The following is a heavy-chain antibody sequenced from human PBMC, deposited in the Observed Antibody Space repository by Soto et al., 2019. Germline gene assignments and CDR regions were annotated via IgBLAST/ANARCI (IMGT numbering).Heavy chain of an antibody. CDR1: GGSISSYY. V-gene: IGHV4-4*07. D-gene: IGHD3-10*01. CDR3: ARDRMVRRVASGYYYYYGMDV. Sequence: ETLSLTCTVSGGSISSYYWSWIRQPAGKGLEWIGRIYTSGSTNYNPSLKSRVTMSVDTSKNQFSLKLSSVTAADTAVYYCARDRMVRRVASGYYYYYGMDVWGQGTTVTVSS. CDR2: IYTSGST. J-gene: IGHJ6*02.